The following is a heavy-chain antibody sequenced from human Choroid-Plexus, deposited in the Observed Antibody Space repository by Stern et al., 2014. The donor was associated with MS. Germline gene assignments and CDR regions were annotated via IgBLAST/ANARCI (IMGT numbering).Heavy chain of an antibody. D-gene: IGHD2/OR15-2a*01. V-gene: IGHV3-30*18. CDR1: GFTFGSCA. Sequence: QLEESGGGVVQPGRPLRLSCVASGFTFGSCAMHWVRQAPGKGLEWVAGVSYDGSNKDYADSVKGLFTISRDNSQNTLYMQMSSLRPEDTAVYYCAKDRQYLTYFFDHWGQGSLVTVSS. J-gene: IGHJ5*02. CDR2: VSYDGSNK. CDR3: AKDRQYLTYFFDH.